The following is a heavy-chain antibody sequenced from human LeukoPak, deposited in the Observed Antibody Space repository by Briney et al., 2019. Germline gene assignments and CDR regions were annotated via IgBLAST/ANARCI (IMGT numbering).Heavy chain of an antibody. J-gene: IGHJ6*02. CDR2: ISGSGGST. CDR1: GCTFSSYA. V-gene: IGHV3-23*01. CDR3: AKVASSSWYLYYYYGMDV. Sequence: GGSLRLSCAASGCTFSSYAMSWVRQAPGKGLVWVSAISGSGGSTYYADSVKDRFTISRDNSKNTLYLQMNSLRAEDTAVYNCAKVASSSWYLYYYYGMDVWGQGTTVTVSS. D-gene: IGHD6-13*01.